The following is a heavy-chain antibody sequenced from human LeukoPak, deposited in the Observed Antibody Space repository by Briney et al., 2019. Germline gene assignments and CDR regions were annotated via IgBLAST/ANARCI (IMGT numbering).Heavy chain of an antibody. J-gene: IGHJ4*02. CDR2: ISGSGGDT. CDR1: GFTFSSYA. Sequence: GGSLRLSCAASGFTFSSYAMRWVRQAPGKGLEWVSGISGSGGDTYYADSVKGRFTISRDNSKNTLYLQMSILRAEDSAVYYCAKVFRSGDLFVSDSWGQGTLVTVSS. CDR3: AKVFRSGDLFVSDS. D-gene: IGHD4-17*01. V-gene: IGHV3-23*01.